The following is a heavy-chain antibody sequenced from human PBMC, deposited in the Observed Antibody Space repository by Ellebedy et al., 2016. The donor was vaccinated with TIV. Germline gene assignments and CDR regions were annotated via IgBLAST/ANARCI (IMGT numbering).Heavy chain of an antibody. Sequence: SETLSLTXTVSSGSISSNGYYWSWIRQHPGKGLEWIGYIYYSGSTYYNPSLKSRVTVSVDTSKNQFSLKLSSVTAADTAVYYCARVSGSGRYNWFDPWGQGTLVTVSS. J-gene: IGHJ5*02. CDR3: ARVSGSGRYNWFDP. V-gene: IGHV4-31*03. CDR1: SGSISSNGYY. CDR2: IYYSGST. D-gene: IGHD2-15*01.